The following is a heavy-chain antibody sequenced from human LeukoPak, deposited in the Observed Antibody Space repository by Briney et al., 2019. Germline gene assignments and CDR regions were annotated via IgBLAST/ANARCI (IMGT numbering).Heavy chain of an antibody. Sequence: SETLSLTCAVYGGSFSGYYWSWIRQPPGKGLEWIGEINHSGSTNYNPSLKSRVTISVDTSKNQFSLKLSSVTAADTAVYYCARAMGSVYDSSGYRLGNAFDIWGQGTMVTVSS. CDR3: ARAMGSVYDSSGYRLGNAFDI. CDR1: GGSFSGYY. V-gene: IGHV4-34*01. J-gene: IGHJ3*02. CDR2: INHSGST. D-gene: IGHD3-22*01.